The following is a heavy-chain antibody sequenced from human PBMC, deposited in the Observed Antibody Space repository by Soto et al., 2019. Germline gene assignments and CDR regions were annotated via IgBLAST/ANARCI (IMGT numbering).Heavy chain of an antibody. CDR1: GGSISSYY. Sequence: SETLSLTCSVSGGSISSYYWSWIRQPAGKGLEWIGRIYTSGSTNYNPSLKSRVTMSVDTSKNQFSLKLSSVTAADTAVYYCARARVGSTMIRGYYFDCWGRGTLGTVSS. CDR3: ARARVGSTMIRGYYFDC. V-gene: IGHV4-4*07. CDR2: IYTSGST. J-gene: IGHJ4*02. D-gene: IGHD3-22*01.